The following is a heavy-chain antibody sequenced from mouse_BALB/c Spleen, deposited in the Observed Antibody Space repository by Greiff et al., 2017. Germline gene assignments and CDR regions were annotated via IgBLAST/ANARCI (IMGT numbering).Heavy chain of an antibody. CDR2: IWTGGGT. CDR3: VRDHDYAMDY. Sequence: QVQLQQSGPGLVAPSQSLSITCTVSGFSLTSYDISWIRQPPGKGLEWLGVIWTGGGTNYNSAFMSRLSISKDNSKSQVFLKMNSLQTDDTAIYYCVRDHDYAMDYWGQGTSVTVSS. CDR1: GFSLTSYD. V-gene: IGHV2-9-2*01. J-gene: IGHJ4*01.